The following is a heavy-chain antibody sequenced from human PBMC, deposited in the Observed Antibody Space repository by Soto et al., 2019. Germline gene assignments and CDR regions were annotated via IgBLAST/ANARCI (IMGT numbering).Heavy chain of an antibody. Sequence: TGGSLRLSCAGSGFSVTSNYMSWVRQAPGQGLEWVAAFYTGGATYYAASVKGRFTISIDKSENTLYLQMNSLRAEDTAVYYCAASPRDFYFDSWGQGTLVTVSS. V-gene: IGHV3-53*01. J-gene: IGHJ4*02. CDR2: FYTGGAT. CDR1: GFSVTSNY. CDR3: AASPRDFYFDS. D-gene: IGHD3-3*01.